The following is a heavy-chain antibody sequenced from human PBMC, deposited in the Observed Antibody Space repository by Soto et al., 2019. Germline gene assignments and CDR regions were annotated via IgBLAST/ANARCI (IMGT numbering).Heavy chain of an antibody. J-gene: IGHJ6*02. Sequence: EVQLVESGGGLVQPGGSLRLSCAASGFTFSLYSMSWVRQAPGKGLEWVSYISRSSTGIHYADSVKGRFSIPRDDATNSMHLQMNSLRVGDTAVYHCARAVTWGLDVWSQGTTVSISS. CDR1: GFTFSLYS. CDR2: ISRSSTGI. CDR3: ARAVTWGLDV. D-gene: IGHD3-10*01. V-gene: IGHV3-48*01.